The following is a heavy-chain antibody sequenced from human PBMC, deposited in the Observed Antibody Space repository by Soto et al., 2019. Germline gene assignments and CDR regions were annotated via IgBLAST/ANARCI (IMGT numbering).Heavy chain of an antibody. Sequence: QVQLVQSGAEVKRRGASEKVSCKASGHTFTSYDINWVRQDSGQGLEWMGWMNPKSGNTGYAQKFQGRVTMTRNTSISTAYMELNSLRSEDTAVYYCAGCYSSTNVNWFDPCGQGTLVTVSS. CDR2: MNPKSGNT. D-gene: IGHD6-13*01. CDR3: AGCYSSTNVNWFDP. V-gene: IGHV1-8*02. CDR1: GHTFTSYD. J-gene: IGHJ5*02.